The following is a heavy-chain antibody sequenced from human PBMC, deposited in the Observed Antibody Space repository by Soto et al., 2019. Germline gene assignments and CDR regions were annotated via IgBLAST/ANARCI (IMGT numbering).Heavy chain of an antibody. D-gene: IGHD2-15*01. Sequence: QVQLVQSGAEVKKPGASVKVSCKASGYTFTSYGISWVRQAPGQGLEWMGWISAYNGNTNYAQKLQGRVTMTTDTDTSAAYRELRSLRADDSAVYYCARDQVVATADDAFDIWGQGTMVTVSS. CDR1: GYTFTSYG. J-gene: IGHJ3*02. CDR2: ISAYNGNT. CDR3: ARDQVVATADDAFDI. V-gene: IGHV1-18*01.